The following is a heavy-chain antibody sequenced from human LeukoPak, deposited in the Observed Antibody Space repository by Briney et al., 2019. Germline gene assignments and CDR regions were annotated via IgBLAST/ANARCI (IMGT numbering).Heavy chain of an antibody. CDR3: AKGAATMGDC. J-gene: IGHJ4*02. CDR2: ISSSGGGT. CDR1: GFTFSSHA. Sequence: GGSLRLSCAASGFTFSSHAMSWVRQAPGKGLEWVSGISSSGGGTYYADSVKGRFTISRDNSKNTLHLQMNSLRGEDTAVYYCAKGAATMGDCWGQGILVTVS. D-gene: IGHD5-12*01. V-gene: IGHV3-23*01.